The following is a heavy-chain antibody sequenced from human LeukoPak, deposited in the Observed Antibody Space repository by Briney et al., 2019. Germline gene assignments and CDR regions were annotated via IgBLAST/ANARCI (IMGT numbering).Heavy chain of an antibody. CDR1: GGSISSSSYY. Sequence: SETLSLTCTVSGGSISSSSYYWGWIRQPPGKGLEWIGSIYYSGSTNYNPSLKSRITISVDTSKNQFSLKLSSVTAADTAVYYCARDRPPLPIGYCSGGSCYKAGDDAFDIWGQGTMVTVSS. CDR3: ARDRPPLPIGYCSGGSCYKAGDDAFDI. D-gene: IGHD2-15*01. J-gene: IGHJ3*02. V-gene: IGHV4-39*07. CDR2: IYYSGST.